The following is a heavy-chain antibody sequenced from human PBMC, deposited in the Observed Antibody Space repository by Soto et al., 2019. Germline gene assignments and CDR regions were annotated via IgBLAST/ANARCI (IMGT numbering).Heavy chain of an antibody. CDR1: GLTFDDYA. CDR3: AKGSLDFWSATTGGDAFAI. J-gene: IGHJ3*02. V-gene: IGHV3-9*01. Sequence: GGSLRLSCAASGLTFDDYAMHWVRQAPGKGLEWVSGISWNSGSIGYADSVKGRFTISRDNAKNSLYLQMNSLRAEDTALYYCAKGSLDFWSATTGGDAFAIWGQGTMVTVSS. CDR2: ISWNSGSI. D-gene: IGHD3-3*01.